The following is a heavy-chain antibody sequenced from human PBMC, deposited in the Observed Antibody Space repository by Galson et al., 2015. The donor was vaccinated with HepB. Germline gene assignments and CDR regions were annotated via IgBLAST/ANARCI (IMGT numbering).Heavy chain of an antibody. CDR2: LNWSGGSI. D-gene: IGHD3-16*01. J-gene: IGHJ4*01. CDR1: GFKFDDHG. Sequence: SLRLSCAASGFKFDDHGMSWVRQAPGKGLEWVSGLNWSGGSIDYAVSVKGRFIISRDNAKNSLHLEMNSLGPEDTALYYCARESLPGMIACPTDVWGHGTLVTVSS. CDR3: ARESLPGMIACPTDV. V-gene: IGHV3-20*04.